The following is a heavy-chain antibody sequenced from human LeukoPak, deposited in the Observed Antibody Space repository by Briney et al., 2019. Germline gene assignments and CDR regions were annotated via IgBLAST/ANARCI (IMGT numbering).Heavy chain of an antibody. V-gene: IGHV1-18*01. CDR1: GYTFTSYG. CDR3: ARDPEDYYDSSAYYDGFDM. D-gene: IGHD3-22*01. J-gene: IGHJ3*02. CDR2: ISAYNGNT. Sequence: ASVKVSCKASGYTFTSYGISWVRQAPGQGLEWMGWISAYNGNTNYAQKFQGRVTMTRDTSISTAYMELSRLRSDDTAVYYCARDPEDYYDSSAYYDGFDMWGQGTMVTVSS.